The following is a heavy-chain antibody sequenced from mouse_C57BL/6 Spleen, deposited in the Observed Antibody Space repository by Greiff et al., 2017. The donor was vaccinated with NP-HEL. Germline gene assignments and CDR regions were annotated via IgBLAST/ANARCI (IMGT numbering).Heavy chain of an antibody. V-gene: IGHV1-81*01. CDR1: GYTFTSYG. Sequence: QVQLQQSGAELARPGASVKLSCKASGYTFTSYGISWVKQRTGQGLEWIGEIYPRRGNTYYNEKFKGKATLTADKSSSTAYMELRSLTSEDSAVYFCAREGPGPSSGAWFAYWGQGTLVTVSA. CDR2: IYPRRGNT. CDR3: AREGPGPSSGAWFAY. J-gene: IGHJ3*01.